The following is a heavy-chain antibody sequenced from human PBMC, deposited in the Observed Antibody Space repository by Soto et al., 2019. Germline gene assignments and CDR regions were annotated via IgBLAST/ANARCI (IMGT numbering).Heavy chain of an antibody. CDR1: GFTFSNYV. Sequence: EVQLLESGGGLVQPGGSLRLSCAASGFTFSNYVMSWVRQAPGKGLEWVSAISGSGSKTYYADSVKGRFTISRDNSKNTLYMQMNSLSAEDTAVYYCAKSAGGSFLCDYWGQGTLVTVSS. V-gene: IGHV3-23*01. CDR3: AKSAGGSFLCDY. CDR2: ISGSGSKT. D-gene: IGHD1-26*01. J-gene: IGHJ4*02.